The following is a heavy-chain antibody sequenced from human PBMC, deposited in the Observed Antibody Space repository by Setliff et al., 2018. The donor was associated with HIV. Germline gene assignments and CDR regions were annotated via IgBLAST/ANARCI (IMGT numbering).Heavy chain of an antibody. V-gene: IGHV4-59*08. Sequence: KPSETLSLTCTVSGGSISSYYWSWIRQPPGKGLEWIGYIYYSGSTNYNPSLKSRVTISVDTSKNQFSLKLSSVTAADTAVYYCARSVDTTLVPAYYFDYWGQGTLVTVS. CDR1: GGSISSYY. CDR2: IYYSGST. D-gene: IGHD5-18*01. J-gene: IGHJ4*02. CDR3: ARSVDTTLVPAYYFDY.